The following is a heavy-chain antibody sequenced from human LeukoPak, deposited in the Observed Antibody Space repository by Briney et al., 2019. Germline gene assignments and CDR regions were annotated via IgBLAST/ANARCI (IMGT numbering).Heavy chain of an antibody. V-gene: IGHV1-69*04. CDR2: IIPILGIA. CDR3: ARERSYSSSSRSYYFDY. Sequence: ASVNVSCKASGGTFSSYAISWVRQAPGQGREWMGRIIPILGIANYAQKFQGRVTITADKSTSTAYMELSSLRSEDTAVYYCARERSYSSSSRSYYFDYWGQGTLVTVSS. J-gene: IGHJ4*02. CDR1: GGTFSSYA. D-gene: IGHD6-6*01.